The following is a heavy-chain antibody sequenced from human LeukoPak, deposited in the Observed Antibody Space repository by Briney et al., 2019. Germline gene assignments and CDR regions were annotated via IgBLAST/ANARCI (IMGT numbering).Heavy chain of an antibody. CDR3: AGGGGLFDDILMGPINWFDP. CDR2: IYYSGST. CDR1: GGSISSGGYY. J-gene: IGHJ5*02. V-gene: IGHV4-31*03. Sequence: PSETLSLTCTVSGGSISSGGYYWSWIRQHPGKGLEWIGYIYYSGSTYYNPSLKSRVTISVDTSKNQFSLKLSSVTAADTAVYYCAGGGGLFDDILMGPINWFDPWGQGTLVTVSS. D-gene: IGHD3-9*01.